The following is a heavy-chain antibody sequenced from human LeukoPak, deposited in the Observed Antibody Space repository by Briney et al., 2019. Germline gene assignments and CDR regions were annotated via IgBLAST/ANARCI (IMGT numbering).Heavy chain of an antibody. Sequence: SQTLSLTCAISGDSVPSISATWTWIRQSPSRGLEWLGRTYYRSKWYNDYVVSVKSRITINPDTSKNQFSLQLNSVTPEDTAVYYCARGSSSSSWYFDYWGQGTLVTVSS. J-gene: IGHJ4*02. CDR3: ARGSSSSSWYFDY. V-gene: IGHV6-1*01. CDR2: TYYRSKWYN. D-gene: IGHD6-13*01. CDR1: GDSVPSISAT.